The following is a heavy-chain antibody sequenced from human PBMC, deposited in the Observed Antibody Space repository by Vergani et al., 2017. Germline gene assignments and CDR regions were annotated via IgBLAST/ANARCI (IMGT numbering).Heavy chain of an antibody. CDR3: TNGSVYYHDSAGHGYDPYTGFDL. CDR1: GITFWKFG. D-gene: IGHD5-12*01. V-gene: IGHV3-9*01. CDR2: ISWNSGAV. J-gene: IGHJ3*01. Sequence: EVDLVESGGGLAQPGGSLRLSCEASGITFWKFGMHWVRQGPGKGLEWVSGISWNSGAVDYADSVRGRFTISRDNAKNSLFLEMNSLIFKDTAVYFCTNGSVYYHDSAGHGYDPYTGFDLWGQGTLVTVSS.